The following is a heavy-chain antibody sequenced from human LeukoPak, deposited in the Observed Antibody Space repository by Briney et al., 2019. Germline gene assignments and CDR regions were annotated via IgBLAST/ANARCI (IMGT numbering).Heavy chain of an antibody. V-gene: IGHV3-11*01. CDR3: ASSRWYQPGGIDY. CDR1: GFTFSDYY. CDR2: ISSSGSTI. D-gene: IGHD2-2*01. Sequence: GGSLRLSCAASGFTFSDYYMSWIRQALGKGLEWVSYISSSGSTIYYADSVKGRFTISRDNAKNSLYLQMNSLRAEDTAVYYCASSRWYQPGGIDYWGQGTLVTVSS. J-gene: IGHJ4*02.